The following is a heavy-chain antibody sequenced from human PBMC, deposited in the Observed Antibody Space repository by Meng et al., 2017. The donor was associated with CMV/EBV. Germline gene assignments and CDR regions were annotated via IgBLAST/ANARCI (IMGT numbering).Heavy chain of an antibody. CDR1: GGTFSSYA. CDR2: IIPIFGTA. CDR3: ARGYCSSTSCYNAFDI. Sequence: SVTVSCKASGGTFSSYAISWVRQAPGQGLEWMGGIIPIFGTANYAQKFQGRVTITTDESTSTAYMELSSLRSEDTAVYYCARGYCSSTSCYNAFDIWGQGTMVTVSS. J-gene: IGHJ3*02. V-gene: IGHV1-69*05. D-gene: IGHD2-2*02.